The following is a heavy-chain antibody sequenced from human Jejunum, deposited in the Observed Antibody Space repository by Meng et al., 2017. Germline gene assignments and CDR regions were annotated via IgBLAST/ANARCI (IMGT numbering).Heavy chain of an antibody. CDR3: ARVFRLSGYDYQIFDY. V-gene: IGHV4-4*07. J-gene: IGHJ4*02. Sequence: QVHIEGSGPGLVKPSQPLALPCTVAGCSIRLSYWSWIRQSAGKGLEWIGRIYASGSTNYNPSLKSRVTMSADTSKNQFSLRLSSVTDADTAVYYCARVFRLSGYDYQIFDYWGQGTLVTVSS. CDR2: IYASGST. CDR1: GCSIRLSY. D-gene: IGHD5-12*01.